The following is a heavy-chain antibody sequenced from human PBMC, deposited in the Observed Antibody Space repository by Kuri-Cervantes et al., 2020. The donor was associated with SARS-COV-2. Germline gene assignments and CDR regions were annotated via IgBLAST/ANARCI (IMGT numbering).Heavy chain of an antibody. D-gene: IGHD3-22*01. CDR2: IYHGLTT. J-gene: IGHJ6*03. CDR3: ARDLHYYDSSGYPHYYYYYMDV. Sequence: ESLKISCAVYGGSISGYYWNWIRQPPGKGLEWIGEIYHGLTTNYNSSLKSRVTISVDTSKNQFSLKLSSVTAADTAVYYCARDLHYYDSSGYPHYYYYYMDVWGKGTTVTVSS. CDR1: GGSISGYY. V-gene: IGHV4-34*01.